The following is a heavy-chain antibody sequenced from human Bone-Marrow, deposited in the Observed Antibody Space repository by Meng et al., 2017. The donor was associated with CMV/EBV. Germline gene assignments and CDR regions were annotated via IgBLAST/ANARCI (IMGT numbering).Heavy chain of an antibody. J-gene: IGHJ6*02. V-gene: IGHV3-21*01. D-gene: IGHD2-2*01. CDR2: ISSSSSYI. CDR3: ARDQYCSSTSCSPGLYYYYYYGMDV. CDR1: GFTFSSYS. Sequence: GESLKISCAASGFTFSSYSMNWVRQAPGKGLEWVSSISSSSSYIYYADSVKGRFTISRDNAKNSLYLQMNSLRAEDTAVYYCARDQYCSSTSCSPGLYYYYYYGMDVWGQGTTVTVYS.